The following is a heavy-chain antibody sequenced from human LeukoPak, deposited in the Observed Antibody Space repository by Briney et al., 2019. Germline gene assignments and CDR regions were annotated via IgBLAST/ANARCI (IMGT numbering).Heavy chain of an antibody. Sequence: PERSLRLSCAASGFTFSSYAMHWVRQAPGKGLEWVAVISFGGSNKYYADSVKGRFTVSRDNSKNTLYLQMNSLRAEDTAVYYCAKGSGWTPHDYWGQGTLVTVSS. V-gene: IGHV3-30-3*01. J-gene: IGHJ4*02. D-gene: IGHD6-19*01. CDR2: ISFGGSNK. CDR1: GFTFSSYA. CDR3: AKGSGWTPHDY.